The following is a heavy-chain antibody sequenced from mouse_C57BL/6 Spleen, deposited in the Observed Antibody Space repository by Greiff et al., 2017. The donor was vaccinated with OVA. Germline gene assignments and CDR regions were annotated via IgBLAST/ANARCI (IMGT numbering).Heavy chain of an antibody. Sequence: QVQLQQSGAELVKPGASVKLSCKASGYTFTSYWMQWVKQRPGQGLEWIGEIDPSDSYTNYTQKFKGKATLTVDTSSSTAYMQLSSLTSEDSAVYYCARGGTAQAYYFDYWGQGTTLTVSS. CDR3: ARGGTAQAYYFDY. CDR1: GYTFTSYW. V-gene: IGHV1-50*01. CDR2: IDPSDSYT. J-gene: IGHJ2*01. D-gene: IGHD3-2*02.